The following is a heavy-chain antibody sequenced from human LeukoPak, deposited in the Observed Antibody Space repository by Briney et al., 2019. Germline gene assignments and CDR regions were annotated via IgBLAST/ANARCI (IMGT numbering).Heavy chain of an antibody. Sequence: GSLRLSCAASGFTFSSYGMHWVRQAPGKGLEWVTLIWYDGSNKYYAESVKGRFTISRDNSENTLYLQMNSLRAEDTAVYYCVRDKGYSYGHAFDYWGQGTLVTVSS. V-gene: IGHV3-33*01. J-gene: IGHJ4*02. CDR3: VRDKGYSYGHAFDY. CDR1: GFTFSSYG. D-gene: IGHD5-18*01. CDR2: IWYDGSNK.